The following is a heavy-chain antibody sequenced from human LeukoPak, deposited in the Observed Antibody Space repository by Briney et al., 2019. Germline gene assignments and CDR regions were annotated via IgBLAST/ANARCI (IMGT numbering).Heavy chain of an antibody. J-gene: IGHJ4*02. Sequence: AGSLRLSCAASGFTFSSYAMSWVRQAPGKGLEWVSAISGSGGSTYYADSVKGRFTISRDNSKNTLYLQMNSLRAEDTAVYYCAKGGRYCSSTSCYASIDYWGQGTLVTVS. D-gene: IGHD2-2*01. V-gene: IGHV3-23*01. CDR1: GFTFSSYA. CDR3: AKGGRYCSSTSCYASIDY. CDR2: ISGSGGST.